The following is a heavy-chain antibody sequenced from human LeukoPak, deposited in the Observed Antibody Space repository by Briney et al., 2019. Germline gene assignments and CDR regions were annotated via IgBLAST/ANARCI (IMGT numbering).Heavy chain of an antibody. J-gene: IGHJ4*02. V-gene: IGHV4-59*12. CDR3: ARETYCAADCYSGFDF. CDR2: IYYIGST. CDR1: GGSINSYY. D-gene: IGHD2-21*02. Sequence: SESLSLTCTVSGGSINSYYWSWIRQPPGKGLEWIGYIYYIGSTNYNPSLKSRVTISVDTSKNQFSLKLSSVTAADTAVYYCARETYCAADCYSGFDFWGQGTLVTVSS.